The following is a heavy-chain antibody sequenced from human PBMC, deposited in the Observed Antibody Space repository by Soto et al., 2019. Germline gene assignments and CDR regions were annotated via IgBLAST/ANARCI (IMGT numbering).Heavy chain of an antibody. J-gene: IGHJ6*02. CDR3: AKDSQLRASGVKRYYDGMDV. Sequence: RRLSCAASGFTFSSYAMSWVRQAPGKGLEWVSAISGSGGSTYYADSAKGRFTISRDNTKNTLYLPMNNLSAEDTAVYYWAKDSQLRASGVKRYYDGMDVWGQGATVTVSS. D-gene: IGHD1-26*01. V-gene: IGHV3-23*01. CDR1: GFTFSSYA. CDR2: ISGSGGST.